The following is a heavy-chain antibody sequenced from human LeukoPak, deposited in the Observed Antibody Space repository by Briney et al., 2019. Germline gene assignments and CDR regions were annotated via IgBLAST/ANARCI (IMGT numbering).Heavy chain of an antibody. J-gene: IGHJ4*02. Sequence: SETLSLTCTVSGGSISSSSYYWGWIRQPPGKGLEWIGSIYYSGSTYYNPSLKSRVTISVDTSKNQFSLKLSSVTAADTAVYYCARHVGPIAVPAAPRSPYYFDYWGQGTLVTVSS. V-gene: IGHV4-39*01. CDR1: GGSISSSSYY. CDR3: ARHVGPIAVPAAPRSPYYFDY. D-gene: IGHD2-2*01. CDR2: IYYSGST.